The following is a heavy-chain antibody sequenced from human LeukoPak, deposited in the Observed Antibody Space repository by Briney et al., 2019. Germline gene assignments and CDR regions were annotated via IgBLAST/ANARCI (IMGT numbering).Heavy chain of an antibody. CDR3: AREVTYAFDI. J-gene: IGHJ3*02. CDR1: GFTFSTYG. Sequence: GGSLRLSCAASGFTFSTYGMHWVRQAPGKGLEWVAVIWYDGSNKYYADSVKGRFTISGDNSKNTLFLQMNSLRAEDTAVYYCAREVTYAFDIWGQGTMVTVSS. D-gene: IGHD4-11*01. V-gene: IGHV3-33*01. CDR2: IWYDGSNK.